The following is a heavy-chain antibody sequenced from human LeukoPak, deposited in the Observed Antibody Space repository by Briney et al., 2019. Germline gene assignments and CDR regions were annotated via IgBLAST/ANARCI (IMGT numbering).Heavy chain of an antibody. CDR3: ARVPGAMGYYFMDL. CDR1: GGSFSGYY. CDR2: INRSGSS. D-gene: IGHD2-2*01. J-gene: IGHJ6*03. V-gene: IGHV4-34*01. Sequence: SSETLTLTCAVYGGSFSGYYWSWIRQPPGKGLEWVGDINRSGSSNYNPSLRSRVTISVDTSKNQFSLKLRYVTAADTAVYYCARVPGAMGYYFMDLWGKGPTVTVSS.